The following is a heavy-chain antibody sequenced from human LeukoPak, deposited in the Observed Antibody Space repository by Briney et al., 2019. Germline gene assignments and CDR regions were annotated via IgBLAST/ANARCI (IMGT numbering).Heavy chain of an antibody. D-gene: IGHD3-10*01. CDR3: ARWTHGSGAGFFIH. CDR1: GGAFINYA. J-gene: IGHJ1*01. Sequence: SVTVSFTASGGAFINYAMNWVRQAPGQGLEWMGGIIPLLGTPSYAQKFQGRVTITADESTTTAHMELSSLRSEDTAVYYCARWTHGSGAGFFIHWGQGTLVTVSS. CDR2: IIPLLGTP. V-gene: IGHV1-69*13.